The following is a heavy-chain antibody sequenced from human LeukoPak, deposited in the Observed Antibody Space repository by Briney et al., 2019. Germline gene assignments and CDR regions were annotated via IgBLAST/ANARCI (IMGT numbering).Heavy chain of an antibody. CDR1: GYTFTSYD. D-gene: IGHD6-13*01. Sequence: GASVKVSCKASGYTFTSYDINWVRQATGQGLEWMGWMNPNSGNTGYAQKFQGRVTITRNTSISTAYMELSSLRSEDTAVYYCARGLQRESSSWLDYWGQGTLVTVSS. CDR3: ARGLQRESSSWLDY. V-gene: IGHV1-8*03. CDR2: MNPNSGNT. J-gene: IGHJ4*02.